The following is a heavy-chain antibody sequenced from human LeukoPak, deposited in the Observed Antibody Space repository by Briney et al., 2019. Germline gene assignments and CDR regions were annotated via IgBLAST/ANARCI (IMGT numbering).Heavy chain of an antibody. D-gene: IGHD6-13*01. CDR3: ARSDRGSSCGNDY. J-gene: IGHJ4*02. Sequence: GASVKVSCNASGYTFTSYGISWLRQPPGQGLEWMGCISAYNGNTNYAQKLQGRVTMTTDTSTSTAYMELRSLRSEDTAVYYCARSDRGSSCGNDYWGQGTLVTVSS. V-gene: IGHV1-18*01. CDR1: GYTFTSYG. CDR2: ISAYNGNT.